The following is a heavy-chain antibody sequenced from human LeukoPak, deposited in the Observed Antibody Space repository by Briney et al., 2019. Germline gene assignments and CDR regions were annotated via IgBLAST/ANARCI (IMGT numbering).Heavy chain of an antibody. V-gene: IGHV1-8*01. Sequence: VASVKVSCKASGYTFTSYDINWVRQATGQGLEWMGWMNPNSGNTGYAQKFQGRVTMTRNTSISTAYMELSSLRSEDTAVYYCARGLNQRQLEIDYWGQGTLVTVSS. CDR2: MNPNSGNT. CDR1: GYTFTSYD. CDR3: ARGLNQRQLEIDY. J-gene: IGHJ4*02. D-gene: IGHD1-1*01.